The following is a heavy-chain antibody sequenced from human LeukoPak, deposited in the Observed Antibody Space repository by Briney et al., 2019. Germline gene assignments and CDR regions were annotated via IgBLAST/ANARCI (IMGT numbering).Heavy chain of an antibody. V-gene: IGHV1-2*02. J-gene: IGHJ5*02. Sequence: ASVKVSCKASGYTFTGYYMHWVRQAPGQGLEWMGWISPNSGDTDIAQKFQGRVTMTRDTSIATSYMEVDSLTSDDTAVYYCARESACGTTNCLAPADWLDPWGQGTLVIVSS. D-gene: IGHD2-2*01. CDR1: GYTFTGYY. CDR2: ISPNSGDT. CDR3: ARESACGTTNCLAPADWLDP.